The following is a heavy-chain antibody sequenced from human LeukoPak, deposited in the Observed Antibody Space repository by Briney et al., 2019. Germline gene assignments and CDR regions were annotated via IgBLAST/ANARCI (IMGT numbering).Heavy chain of an antibody. CDR3: TRESGAFSPFGF. CDR1: GGSISNYY. V-gene: IGHV4-59*12. D-gene: IGHD1-26*01. J-gene: IGHJ4*02. Sequence: SETLSLTCTVSGGSISNYYWSWVRQPPGKGLEWIGEVHLNGATNYNPSLESRVSMSIDKSKNQLSLKLSSVTAADTATYYCTRESGAFSPFGFWGQGTLVTVSS. CDR2: VHLNGAT.